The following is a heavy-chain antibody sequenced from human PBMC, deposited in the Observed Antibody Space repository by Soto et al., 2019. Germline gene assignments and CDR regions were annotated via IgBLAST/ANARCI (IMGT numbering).Heavy chain of an antibody. V-gene: IGHV3-66*01. CDR1: GFSVSINY. CDR2: IYRGGIT. D-gene: IGHD5-12*01. CDR3: ARDRGYR. Sequence: QLVESGGGLVQPGGSRRLACAASGFSVSINYMKWVRQATGKGLEWVSLIYRGGITYYADSVKGRFTISRDNSKNTLYLQMNSLRVEDTAVYYCARDRGYRWGQGTMVTVSS. J-gene: IGHJ3*01.